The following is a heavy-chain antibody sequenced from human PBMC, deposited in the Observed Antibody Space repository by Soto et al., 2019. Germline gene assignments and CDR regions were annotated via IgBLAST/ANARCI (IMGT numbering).Heavy chain of an antibody. CDR2: IYYGGST. Sequence: SETLCLTCTVSGGSVSSGAYYLSWIRQHPGKGLEWIGYIYYGGSTYYNPSLESRVTISVDTSKNQFSLKLSSVTAADTAVYYCARASVVRGAIWWFDPWGQGTLVTVSS. J-gene: IGHJ5*02. CDR1: GGSVSSGAYY. V-gene: IGHV4-31*03. D-gene: IGHD3-10*01. CDR3: ARASVVRGAIWWFDP.